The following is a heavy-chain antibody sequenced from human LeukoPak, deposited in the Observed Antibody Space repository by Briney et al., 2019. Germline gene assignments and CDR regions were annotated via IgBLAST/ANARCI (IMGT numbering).Heavy chain of an antibody. Sequence: GASVKVSCKASEYTFTNFAMHWVRQAPGQRLEWMGWINAGNGNTKYSQEFQGRVTITTDTSATTAYMELSSLRSEDTAVYYCATHIVVVPAAIVAFDIWGQGTMVAVSS. V-gene: IGHV1-3*03. J-gene: IGHJ3*02. CDR2: INAGNGNT. D-gene: IGHD2-2*01. CDR1: EYTFTNFA. CDR3: ATHIVVVPAAIVAFDI.